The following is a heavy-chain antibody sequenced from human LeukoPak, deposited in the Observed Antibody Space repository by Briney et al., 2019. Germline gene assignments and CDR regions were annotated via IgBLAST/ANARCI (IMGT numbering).Heavy chain of an antibody. D-gene: IGHD2-2*01. CDR2: IRTAGSTI. J-gene: IGHJ3*02. Sequence: GGSLRLSCASSGFIFSTYRMNWVRQAPGKGLEWVSYIRTAGSTIYYADSVKGRFTISRDDANNSLYLQMNSLRAEDTAVYYCVRGGYCGSSICYSLDAFDIWGQGTTVTLSA. CDR3: VRGGYCGSSICYSLDAFDI. V-gene: IGHV3-48*04. CDR1: GFIFSTYR.